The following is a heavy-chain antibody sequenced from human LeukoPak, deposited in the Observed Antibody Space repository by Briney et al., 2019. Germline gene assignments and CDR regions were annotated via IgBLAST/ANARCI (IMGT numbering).Heavy chain of an antibody. J-gene: IGHJ4*02. D-gene: IGHD3-16*02. Sequence: PSETLSLTCTVSGGSISSYYWSWIRQPPGKGLEWIGYIYYSGSTNYNPSLKSRVTISVDTAKNQFSLKLSSVTAADTAVYYCARSYDYVWGSYLNWGQGTLVTVSS. CDR1: GGSISSYY. CDR2: IYYSGST. CDR3: ARSYDYVWGSYLN. V-gene: IGHV4-59*01.